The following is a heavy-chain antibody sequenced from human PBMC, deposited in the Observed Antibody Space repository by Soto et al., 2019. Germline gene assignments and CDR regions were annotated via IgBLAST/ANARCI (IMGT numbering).Heavy chain of an antibody. Sequence: EVQLLESGGGLVQPGGSLRLSCAASGLTFNNYAMTWVRQAPGKGLEWVTGISASGGSTNYADSVKGRITISRDNSNHPLYLQMNSLRAEDTAVYYCAKAAPDNVWSGYHELFGYWGQGTLVTVSS. J-gene: IGHJ4*02. CDR1: GLTFNNYA. CDR2: ISASGGST. V-gene: IGHV3-23*01. D-gene: IGHD3-3*01. CDR3: AKAAPDNVWSGYHELFGY.